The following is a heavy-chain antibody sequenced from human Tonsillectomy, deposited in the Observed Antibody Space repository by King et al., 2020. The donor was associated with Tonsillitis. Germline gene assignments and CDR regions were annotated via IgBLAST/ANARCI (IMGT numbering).Heavy chain of an antibody. V-gene: IGHV4-61*02. CDR2: IYTSGST. D-gene: IGHD5-24*01. CDR3: ARAEGDGYNYGAMALDI. J-gene: IGHJ3*02. Sequence: VQLQESGPGLVKPSQTLSLTCTVSGGSISSGNYYWSWIRQPAGKRLEWIGRIYTSGSTNYNPSLKSRVTVSVDTSKNQFSLKLTSVTAADTAVYYCARAEGDGYNYGAMALDIWGPGTMVTVSS. CDR1: GGSISSGNYY.